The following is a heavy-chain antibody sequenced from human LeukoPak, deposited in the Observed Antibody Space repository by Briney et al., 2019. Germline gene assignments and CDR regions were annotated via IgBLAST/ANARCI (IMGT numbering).Heavy chain of an antibody. J-gene: IGHJ4*02. CDR3: ARSFPNPKYSGSYCGYFDY. D-gene: IGHD1-26*01. V-gene: IGHV3-48*04. CDR1: GFTFSSYS. Sequence: PGGSLRLSCAASGFTFSSYSMNWVRQAPGKGLEWVSYISSSSSTIYYADSVKGRFTISRDNAKNSLYLQMNSLRAEDTAVYYCARSFPNPKYSGSYCGYFDYWGQGTLVTVSS. CDR2: ISSSSSTI.